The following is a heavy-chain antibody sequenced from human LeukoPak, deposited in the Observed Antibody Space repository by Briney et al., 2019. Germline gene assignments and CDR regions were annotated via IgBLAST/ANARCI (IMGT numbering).Heavy chain of an antibody. CDR3: ARVIVGAKFDY. J-gene: IGHJ4*02. CDR1: GYTFTSYD. D-gene: IGHD1-26*01. Sequence: ASVKVSCKTSGYTFTSYDINWVRQATGQGLEWMGWMNPNSGNTGYAQRFQGRVTMTRNTSISTAYMELSSLRSEDTAVYYCARVIVGAKFDYWGQGTLVTVSS. V-gene: IGHV1-8*01. CDR2: MNPNSGNT.